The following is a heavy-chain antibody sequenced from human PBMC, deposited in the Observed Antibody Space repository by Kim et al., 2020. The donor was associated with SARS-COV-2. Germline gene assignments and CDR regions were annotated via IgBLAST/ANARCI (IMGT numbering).Heavy chain of an antibody. D-gene: IGHD2-21*02. V-gene: IGHV3-23*01. J-gene: IGHJ4*02. CDR3: ARLSGGDCYSDFFDY. Sequence: DSVKGRFTIARDNSENTLYLQMNSLRAEDTAIYYWARLSGGDCYSDFFDYWGQGILVTVSS.